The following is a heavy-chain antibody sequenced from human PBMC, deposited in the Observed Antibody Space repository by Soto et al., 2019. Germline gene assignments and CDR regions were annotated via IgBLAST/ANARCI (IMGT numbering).Heavy chain of an antibody. J-gene: IGHJ4*02. D-gene: IGHD6-19*01. CDR1: GYTVTSSD. CDR3: ATSGSGWYLY. V-gene: IGHV1-8*01. Sequence: QVQLVQSGAEVKKPGASVKVSCKASGYTVTSSDINWVRQATGQGLEWMGWMNPNNGNTGYAQEFQGRVTMTRDTSITTAYMELSSLTSDYTAIYYCATSGSGWYLYWGQGTLVTVSS. CDR2: MNPNNGNT.